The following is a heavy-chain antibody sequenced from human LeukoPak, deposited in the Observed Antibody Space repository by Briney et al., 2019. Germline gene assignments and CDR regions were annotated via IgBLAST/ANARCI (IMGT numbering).Heavy chain of an antibody. CDR2: ISGSGGYT. V-gene: IGHV3-23*01. CDR1: GFTFSNFA. J-gene: IGHJ3*02. Sequence: PGGSLRLSCAASGFTFSNFAMSWVRQAPGKGLEWVSGISGSGGYTYYADSVNGRFTISRDDSKNTLYLQMNSLRAEDTAVYYCAKSRGYISSHDVFDIWGQGTMVTASS. D-gene: IGHD6-6*01. CDR3: AKSRGYISSHDVFDI.